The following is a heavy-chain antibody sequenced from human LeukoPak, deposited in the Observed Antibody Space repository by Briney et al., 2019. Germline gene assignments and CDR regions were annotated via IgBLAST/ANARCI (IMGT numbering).Heavy chain of an antibody. CDR2: ISGSGGST. CDR1: GFTFSSYA. J-gene: IGHJ4*02. D-gene: IGHD3-3*01. CDR3: AKDTRITIFGVVISPDY. Sequence: GGSLRLSCAASGFTFSSYAMSWVRQAPGKGLEWVSAISGSGGSTYYADSVKGRFTISRDNSKNTLYLQMNSLRAEDTAVYHCAKDTRITIFGVVISPDYWGQGTLVTVSS. V-gene: IGHV3-23*01.